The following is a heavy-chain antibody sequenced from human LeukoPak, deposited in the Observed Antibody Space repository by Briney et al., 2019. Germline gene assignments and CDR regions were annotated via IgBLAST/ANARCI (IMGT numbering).Heavy chain of an antibody. Sequence: PGGSLRLSCAASGFTVSSNYMSWVRQAPGTGLEWVSVIYSGGSTYYADSVKGRFTISRDNSKNTLYLQMNSLRAEDTAVYYCARAGSSAVFDYWGQGTLVTVSS. CDR3: ARAGSSAVFDY. CDR2: IYSGGST. J-gene: IGHJ4*02. V-gene: IGHV3-53*01. D-gene: IGHD6-6*01. CDR1: GFTVSSNY.